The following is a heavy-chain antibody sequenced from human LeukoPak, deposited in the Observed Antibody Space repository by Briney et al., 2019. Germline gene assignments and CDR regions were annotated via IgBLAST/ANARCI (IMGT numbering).Heavy chain of an antibody. D-gene: IGHD6-25*01. CDR1: GGSFSGYY. CDR2: INHSGGT. J-gene: IGHJ3*02. V-gene: IGHV4-34*01. Sequence: PSETLSLTCAVYGGSFSGYYWSWIRQPPGKGLEWIGEINHSGGTNYNPSLKSRATISVDTSKNQFSLKLSSVTAADTAVYYCARPRAADAFDIWGQGTMVTVSS. CDR3: ARPRAADAFDI.